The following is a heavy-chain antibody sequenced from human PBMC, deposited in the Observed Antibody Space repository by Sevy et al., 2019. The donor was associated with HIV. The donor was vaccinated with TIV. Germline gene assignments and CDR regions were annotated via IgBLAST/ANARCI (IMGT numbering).Heavy chain of an antibody. CDR2: ISGSGGST. CDR1: GFTFSSYA. D-gene: IGHD6-13*01. Sequence: GGSLRLSCAASGFTFSSYAMSWVRQAPGKGLEWVSAISGSGGSTYYADSVKGRFTISRDNSKNTLYLQMNSLRAEDTAVYYCAKDWRQQLGKYYYYYGMDVWGQGTTVTVSS. J-gene: IGHJ6*02. CDR3: AKDWRQQLGKYYYYYGMDV. V-gene: IGHV3-23*01.